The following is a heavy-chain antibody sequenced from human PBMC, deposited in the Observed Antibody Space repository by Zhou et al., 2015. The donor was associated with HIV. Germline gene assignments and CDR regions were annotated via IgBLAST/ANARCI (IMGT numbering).Heavy chain of an antibody. CDR1: GGTFSSYA. CDR2: IIPIFGTA. J-gene: IGHJ6*02. D-gene: IGHD5-12*01. CDR3: ARGGEIVATINYYGMDV. Sequence: QVQLVQSGAEVKKPGSSVKVSCKASGGTFSSYAISWVRQAPGQGLEWMGGIIPIFGTANYAQKFQGRVTITADESTSTAYMELSSLRSEDTAVYYCARGGEIVATINYYGMDVWGQGTTVTVSS. V-gene: IGHV1-69*01.